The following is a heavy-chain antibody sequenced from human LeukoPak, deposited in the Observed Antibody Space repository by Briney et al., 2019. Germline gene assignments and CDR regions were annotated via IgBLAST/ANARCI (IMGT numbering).Heavy chain of an antibody. CDR2: INGDGTTS. CDR3: ARTIAVNGGDFDY. J-gene: IGHJ4*02. V-gene: IGHV3-74*01. CDR1: GFSFSSHW. Sequence: GGSLRLSCAASGFSFSSHWMHWVRQTPGKGLVWVARINGDGTTSSHADSLKGRFTISRDNAKNTLYLQMNSLRAEDTALYYCARTIAVNGGDFDYWGQGTLVTVSS. D-gene: IGHD6-19*01.